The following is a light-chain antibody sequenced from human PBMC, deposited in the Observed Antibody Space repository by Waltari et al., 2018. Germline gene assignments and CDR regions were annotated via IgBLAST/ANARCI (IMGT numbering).Light chain of an antibody. V-gene: IGKV1-33*01. CDR3: QQYEDVPYT. CDR2: DVS. Sequence: DIQMTQSPSSMSASVGERVTITCQASQDISTYLNWYQQKTGKAPNLLIYDVSNLEKGVPSRFSGGGSETDFSFTISSLQSEDIATYYCQQYEDVPYTFGQGTKLMIK. CDR1: QDISTY. J-gene: IGKJ2*01.